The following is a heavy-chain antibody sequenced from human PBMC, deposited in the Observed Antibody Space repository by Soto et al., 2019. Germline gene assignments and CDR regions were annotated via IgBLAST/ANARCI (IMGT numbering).Heavy chain of an antibody. CDR2: IYYSGST. V-gene: IGHV4-61*01. CDR3: ASRLVDNDY. J-gene: IGHJ4*02. CDR1: GGSVSSGSYY. Sequence: LSLTFTVSGGSVSSGSYYWSWIRQPPGKGLEWIGYIYYSGSTNYNPSLKSRVTISVDTSKNQFSLKLSSVTAADTAVYYCASRLVDNDYWGQGTLVTVSS. D-gene: IGHD6-19*01.